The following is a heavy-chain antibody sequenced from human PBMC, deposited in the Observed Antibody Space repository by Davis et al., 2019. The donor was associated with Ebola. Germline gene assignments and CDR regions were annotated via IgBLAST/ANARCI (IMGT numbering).Heavy chain of an antibody. V-gene: IGHV4-31*03. CDR1: GGSISSGDHY. Sequence: MPSETLSLTCTVSGGSISSGDHYWTWIRQHPGKGLEWIGYIYYSGSTYHNPSLRSRVTISRDTSKNQFSLKLSSVTAADTAVYYCAREGNVADCSGGSCFDYWGQGTLVTVSS. J-gene: IGHJ4*02. CDR2: IYYSGST. CDR3: AREGNVADCSGGSCFDY. D-gene: IGHD2-15*01.